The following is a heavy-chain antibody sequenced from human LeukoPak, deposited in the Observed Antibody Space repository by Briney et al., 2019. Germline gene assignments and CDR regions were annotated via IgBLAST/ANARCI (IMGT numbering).Heavy chain of an antibody. CDR1: GGSISSSSYY. J-gene: IGHJ5*02. D-gene: IGHD6-13*01. CDR2: IYYSGST. Sequence: SSETLSLTCTVSGGSISSSSYYWGCIRQPPGKGLECIGSIYYSGSTYYDPSLKSRVTISVDTSKNQFSLKLSSVTAADTAVYYCARDLLRAATNWFDPWGQGTLVTVSS. CDR3: ARDLLRAATNWFDP. V-gene: IGHV4-39*07.